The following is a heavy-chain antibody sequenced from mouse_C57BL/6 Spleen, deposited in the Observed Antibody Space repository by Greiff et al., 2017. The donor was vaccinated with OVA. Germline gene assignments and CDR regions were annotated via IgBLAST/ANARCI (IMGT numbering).Heavy chain of an antibody. CDR3: AIVSYSPWYFDV. Sequence: EVKLMESGPELVKPGASVKIPCKASGYTFTDYNMDWVKQSHGKSLEWIGDINPNNGGTIYNQKFKGKATLTVDKSSSTAYMELRSLTSEDTAVYYCAIVSYSPWYFDVWGTGTTVTVSS. V-gene: IGHV1-18*01. CDR1: GYTFTDYN. CDR2: INPNNGGT. D-gene: IGHD6-2*01. J-gene: IGHJ1*03.